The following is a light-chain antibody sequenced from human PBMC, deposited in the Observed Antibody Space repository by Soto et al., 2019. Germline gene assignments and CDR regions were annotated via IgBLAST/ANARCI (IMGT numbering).Light chain of an antibody. CDR1: QSVSSY. Sequence: EIVLPQSPATLSLSPGARATLSCRASQSVSSYLAWYQQKPGQAPRLLIYDASNRATGIPARFGGSGSGTDFTLTISSLEPGDFEVDYGQHRSNSPITFGQETRLEIK. CDR2: DAS. J-gene: IGKJ5*01. CDR3: QHRSNSPIT. V-gene: IGKV3-11*01.